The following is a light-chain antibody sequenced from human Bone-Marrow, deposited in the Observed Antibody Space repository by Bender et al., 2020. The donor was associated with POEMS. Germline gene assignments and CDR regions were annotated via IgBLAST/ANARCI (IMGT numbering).Light chain of an antibody. CDR2: EVS. V-gene: IGLV2-23*02. CDR1: SSDIGTYYH. Sequence: LTQPPSASGSPGQSVTISCTGTSSDIGTYYHVSWYQHLPGKAPKLIIFEVSQRPSGVSLRFSGSKSGDTASLKISRLQPEDEADYYCCSYAPVSTLIFGSGTKLSVL. J-gene: IGLJ2*01. CDR3: CSYAPVSTLI.